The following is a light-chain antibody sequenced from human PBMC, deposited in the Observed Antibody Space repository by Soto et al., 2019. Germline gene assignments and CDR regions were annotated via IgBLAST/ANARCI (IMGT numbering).Light chain of an antibody. J-gene: IGKJ1*01. CDR1: QSVSSN. CDR3: QQYGSSPRT. CDR2: GAS. V-gene: IGKV3-20*01. Sequence: EIVLPQSPGTLSLSPGERATLSCRASQSVSSNLAWYQQKPGQAPRLLIYGASSRATGIPDRFSGSGSGTDFTLTISRLEPEDFAVYYCQQYGSSPRTFGQGTKVDIK.